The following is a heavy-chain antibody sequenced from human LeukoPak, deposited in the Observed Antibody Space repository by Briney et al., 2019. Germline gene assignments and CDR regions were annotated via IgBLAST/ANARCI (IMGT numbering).Heavy chain of an antibody. J-gene: IGHJ4*02. Sequence: SETLSLTCTVSGGSISSSSYSWGWIRQPPGKGLEWIGSIYYSGSTYYNLSLKSRVTISVDTSKNQFSLKLSSVTAADTAVYYCARLGATIGAHFDYWGQGTLVTVSS. D-gene: IGHD1-26*01. CDR2: IYYSGST. CDR1: GGSISSSSYS. V-gene: IGHV4-39*01. CDR3: ARLGATIGAHFDY.